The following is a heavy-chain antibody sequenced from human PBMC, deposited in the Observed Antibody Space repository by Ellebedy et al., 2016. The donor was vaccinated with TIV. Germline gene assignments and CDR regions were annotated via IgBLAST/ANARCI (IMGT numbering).Heavy chain of an antibody. D-gene: IGHD3-3*01. Sequence: GGSLRLXXKASGYTFTSYAMHWVRQAPGQRLEWMGWINAGNGNTKYSQKFQGRVTITRDTSASTAYMELSSLRSEDTAVYYCARAPLRFLEWTRYYYYGMDVWGQGTTVTVSS. J-gene: IGHJ6*02. CDR3: ARAPLRFLEWTRYYYYGMDV. V-gene: IGHV1-3*01. CDR1: GYTFTSYA. CDR2: INAGNGNT.